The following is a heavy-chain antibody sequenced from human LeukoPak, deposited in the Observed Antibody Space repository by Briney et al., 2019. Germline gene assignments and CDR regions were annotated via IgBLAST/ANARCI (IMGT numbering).Heavy chain of an antibody. CDR2: ISGSGGNT. D-gene: IGHD6-6*01. CDR1: GFTFSIYA. J-gene: IGHJ4*02. V-gene: IGHV3-23*01. Sequence: GGSLRLSCAASGFTFSIYAMTWVRQAPGKGLEWVSTISGSGGNTYYADSVKGRFTISRDNAKNSLYLQMNSLRAEDTAVYYCARSYSSSRGTFDYWGQGTLVTVSS. CDR3: ARSYSSSRGTFDY.